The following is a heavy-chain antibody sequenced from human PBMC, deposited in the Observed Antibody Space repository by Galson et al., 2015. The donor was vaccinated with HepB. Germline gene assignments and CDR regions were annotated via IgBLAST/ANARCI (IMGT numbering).Heavy chain of an antibody. J-gene: IGHJ2*01. V-gene: IGHV3-9*01. D-gene: IGHD2-8*01. CDR2: ISWNSGSI. CDR3: AREILYFVPFGL. Sequence: SLRLSCAASGFTFSSYAMHWVRHAPGKGLEWVSGISWNSGSIGYADSVKGRFTISRDNAKNSLYLQMNSLRAEDTAVYYCAREILYFVPFGLWGRGTLVTVSS. CDR1: GFTFSSYA.